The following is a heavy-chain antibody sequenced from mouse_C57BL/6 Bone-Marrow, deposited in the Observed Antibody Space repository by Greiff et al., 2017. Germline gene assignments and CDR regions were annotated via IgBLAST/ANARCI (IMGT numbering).Heavy chain of an antibody. V-gene: IGHV1-64*01. D-gene: IGHD1-1*01. Sequence: VQLQQPGAELVKPGASVKLSCKASGYTFTSYWMHWVKQRPGRGLEWIGMIHPNSGSTNYNEKFKSKATLTVDKSSSTAYMQLSSLTSEDSAVYYCASLLLQGMDYWGQGTSVTVSS. J-gene: IGHJ4*01. CDR3: ASLLLQGMDY. CDR1: GYTFTSYW. CDR2: IHPNSGST.